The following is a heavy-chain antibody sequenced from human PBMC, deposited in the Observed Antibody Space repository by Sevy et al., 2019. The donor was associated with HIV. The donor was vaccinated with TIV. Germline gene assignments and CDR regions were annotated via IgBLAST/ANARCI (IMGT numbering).Heavy chain of an antibody. J-gene: IGHJ4*02. V-gene: IGHV3-74*03. D-gene: IGHD6-13*01. CDR3: VAANSWEDY. CDR2: VNSDGSST. Sequence: GGSLRLSCATSGFTFSSYWMHWVRQAPGKGLVWVSRVNSDGSSTTYADSVKGRFTISRDNAKNTLSLQMNSLRAEDIAVYYCVAANSWEDYWGLGTLVTVSS. CDR1: GFTFSSYW.